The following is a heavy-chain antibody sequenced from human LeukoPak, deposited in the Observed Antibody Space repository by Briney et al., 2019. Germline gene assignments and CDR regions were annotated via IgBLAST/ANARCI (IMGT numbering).Heavy chain of an antibody. CDR2: IWSDGRSE. V-gene: IGHV3-33*01. Sequence: GMSLRLFCEASGIAFSASGMHWVRQAPGKGLEGVAMIWSDGRSEYYVDSVKGRFIISRDNSKNTLYLQVNSLRVEDTALYYCARDKGVTSMDVWGQGTTVIVSS. CDR3: ARDKGVTSMDV. CDR1: GIAFSASG. J-gene: IGHJ6*02.